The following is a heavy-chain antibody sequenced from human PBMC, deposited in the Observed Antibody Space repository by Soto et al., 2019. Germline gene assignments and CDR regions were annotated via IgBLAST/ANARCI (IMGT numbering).Heavy chain of an antibody. D-gene: IGHD6-19*01. CDR3: ARLEQWLYYFDY. Sequence: QLQLQESGPGLVKPSETLSLTCTVSGGSISSSSYYWGWIRQPPGKGLEWIGSIYYSGSTYYNPSLKSRVTISVDTSKNQFSLKLSSVTAADTAVYYCARLEQWLYYFDYWGQGTLVTVSS. J-gene: IGHJ4*02. CDR1: GGSISSSSYY. V-gene: IGHV4-39*01. CDR2: IYYSGST.